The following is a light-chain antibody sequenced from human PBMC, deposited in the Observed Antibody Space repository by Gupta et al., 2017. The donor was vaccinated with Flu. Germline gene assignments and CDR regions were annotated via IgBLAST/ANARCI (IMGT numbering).Light chain of an antibody. CDR1: QTVTTY. CDR2: DAS. V-gene: IGKV3-11*01. Sequence: EVVLTQSPVTLSLSPGERATLSCRASQTVTTYLAWYQQKIGQAPRLLIYDASIRATGTPARFSGSGSATDFTLTISRLEPEDFAVYYCQQRYNWPITFGPGTQLEIK. J-gene: IGKJ5*01. CDR3: QQRYNWPIT.